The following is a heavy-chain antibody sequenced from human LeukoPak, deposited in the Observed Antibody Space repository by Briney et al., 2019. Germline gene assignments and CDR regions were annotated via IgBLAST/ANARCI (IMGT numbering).Heavy chain of an antibody. V-gene: IGHV4-39*01. CDR2: IFYSGST. D-gene: IGHD3-10*01. CDR3: SRTRYYYNSRSYGAPYYFDY. Sequence: SETLSLTCPLSGRSFSSNSYYWGWIRQPPGKGLEGIGSIFYSGSTYYNPSLKNRVTKSEDRSQHQFSLKPSSVTAAHTAADYCSRTRYYYNSRSYGAPYYFDYWGQGNLVTVSS. CDR1: GRSFSSNSYY. J-gene: IGHJ4*02.